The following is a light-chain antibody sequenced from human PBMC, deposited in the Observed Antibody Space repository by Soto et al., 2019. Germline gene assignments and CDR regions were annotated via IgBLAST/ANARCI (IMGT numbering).Light chain of an antibody. CDR1: RSNIGNKA. J-gene: IGLJ2*01. Sequence: QSVLTQPPSVSEAPRQRVTISCSGSRSNIGNKAVNWYQQLPGKAPKLLIYYDDLLPSGVSDRFSGSKSGTSASLAISGLQSEDEADYYCAVWDDNLNGVVFGGGTKLTVL. CDR2: YDD. CDR3: AVWDDNLNGVV. V-gene: IGLV1-36*01.